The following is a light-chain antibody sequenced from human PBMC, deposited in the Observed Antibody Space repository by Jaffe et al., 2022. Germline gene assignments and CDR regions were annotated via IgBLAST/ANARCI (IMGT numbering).Light chain of an antibody. J-gene: IGKJ1*01. CDR3: QKYNSYSRT. CDR1: QSISSW. CDR2: KAS. V-gene: IGKV1-5*03. Sequence: DIQMTQSPSTLSASVGDRVTITCRASQSISSWLAWYQQKPGKAPKLLIYKASSLESGVPSRFSGSGSGTEFTLTISSLQPDDFATYYCQKYNSYSRTFGQGSKVEIK.